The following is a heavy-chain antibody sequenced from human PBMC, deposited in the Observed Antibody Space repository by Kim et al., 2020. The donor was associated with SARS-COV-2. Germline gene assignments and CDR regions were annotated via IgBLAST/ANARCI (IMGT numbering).Heavy chain of an antibody. V-gene: IGHV1-2*06. CDR2: INPNSGGT. Sequence: ASVKVSCKASGYTFTGFYMHWVRQAPGQGLEWMGRINPNSGGTNYAQKFQGRVTMTRDTSISTAYMELSRLISDDTAMYYCARDRGIMIFGVVSPMASGEGDCGMDVWGQGTTVTVSS. CDR1: GYTFTGFY. CDR3: ARDRGIMIFGVVSPMASGEGDCGMDV. D-gene: IGHD3-3*01. J-gene: IGHJ6*02.